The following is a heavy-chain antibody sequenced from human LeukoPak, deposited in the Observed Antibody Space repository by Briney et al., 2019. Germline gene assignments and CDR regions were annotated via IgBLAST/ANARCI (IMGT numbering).Heavy chain of an antibody. V-gene: IGHV4-38-2*02. J-gene: IGHJ6*02. CDR3: ARGPVVVAATPYYYYGMDV. D-gene: IGHD2-15*01. CDR1: GYSISSGYY. Sequence: PSETLSLTCTVSGYSISSGYYWGWIRQPPGKGLEWIGSIYHSGSTYYNPSLKSRVTISVDTSKNQFSLKLSSVTAADTAVYYCARGPVVVAATPYYYYGMDVWGQGTTVSVSS. CDR2: IYHSGST.